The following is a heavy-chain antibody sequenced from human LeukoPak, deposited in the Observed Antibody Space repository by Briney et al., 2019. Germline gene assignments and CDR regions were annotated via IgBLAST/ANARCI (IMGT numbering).Heavy chain of an antibody. CDR1: GGSISSGGYY. D-gene: IGHD5-24*01. J-gene: IGHJ4*02. Sequence: SETLSLTCTVSGGSISSGGYYWSWICQHPGKGLEWIGYIYYSGSTYYNPSLKSRVTISVDTSKNQFSLKLSSVTAADTAVYYCATQMATMYYFDYWGQGTLVTVSA. V-gene: IGHV4-31*03. CDR2: IYYSGST. CDR3: ATQMATMYYFDY.